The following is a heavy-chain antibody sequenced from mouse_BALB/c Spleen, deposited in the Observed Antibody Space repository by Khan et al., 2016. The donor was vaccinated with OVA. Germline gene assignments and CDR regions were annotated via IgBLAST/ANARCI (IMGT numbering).Heavy chain of an antibody. CDR3: ARNYDYDEGLTY. CDR1: GFSLTSYG. J-gene: IGHJ3*01. D-gene: IGHD2-4*01. V-gene: IGHV2-2*03. CDR2: IWSGGST. Sequence: VQLVESGPGLVQPSQSLSITCTVSGFSLTSYGVHWVRQSPGKGLEWLGVIWSGGSTAYNEAFISRLNITKDNSKSQVFFKMNSLQSNDTAIDYCARNYDYDEGLTYWGQGTLVTVSA.